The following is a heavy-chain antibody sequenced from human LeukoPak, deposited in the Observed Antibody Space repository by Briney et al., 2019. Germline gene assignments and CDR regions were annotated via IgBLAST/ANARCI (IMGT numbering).Heavy chain of an antibody. Sequence: PGGSLRLSCAASGFTSSSYIMAWVRQAPGKGLEWVSSIGGGGGDTYYADSVKGRFTIPRDNSKNTLSLQMNSPRADDTAVYYCAKGGRGTYDSWGQGTLVTVSS. CDR1: GFTSSSYI. CDR2: IGGGGGDT. D-gene: IGHD3-16*01. CDR3: AKGGRGTYDS. V-gene: IGHV3-23*01. J-gene: IGHJ4*02.